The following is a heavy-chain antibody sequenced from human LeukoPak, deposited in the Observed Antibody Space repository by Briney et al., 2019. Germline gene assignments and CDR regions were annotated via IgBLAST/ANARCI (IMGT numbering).Heavy chain of an antibody. CDR2: ISAGGSST. CDR1: GFTFSSYA. Sequence: GGSLRLSCAASGFTFSSYAMTWVRQAPGKGLEWVSVISAGGSSTYYADSVKGRFTISRDNSKNTHYLQMNRLRAEDTAIYYCAKGYEGRTLTVFDYWGQGTLVTVSS. J-gene: IGHJ4*02. CDR3: AKGYEGRTLTVFDY. V-gene: IGHV3-23*01. D-gene: IGHD2-21*02.